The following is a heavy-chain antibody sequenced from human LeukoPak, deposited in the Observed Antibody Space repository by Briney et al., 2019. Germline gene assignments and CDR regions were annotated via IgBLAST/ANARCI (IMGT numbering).Heavy chain of an antibody. CDR3: ARDGSPDYYDSGGFWLY. V-gene: IGHV1-2*02. Sequence: ASVKVSCKASGYTFTGYYMHWVRQAPGQGLEWMGWINPNSGGTNYAQKFQGRVTMTRDTSISTAYMELSRLRSDDTAVYYCARDGSPDYYDSGGFWLYWGQGTLVTVSS. CDR1: GYTFTGYY. CDR2: INPNSGGT. J-gene: IGHJ4*02. D-gene: IGHD3-22*01.